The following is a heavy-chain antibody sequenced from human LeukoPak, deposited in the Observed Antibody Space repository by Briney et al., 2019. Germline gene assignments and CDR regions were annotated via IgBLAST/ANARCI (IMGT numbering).Heavy chain of an antibody. CDR1: GLTFSRYA. D-gene: IGHD5-24*01. CDR3: AREAIRGMATAYDY. V-gene: IGHV3-66*01. CDR2: IYSGGST. J-gene: IGHJ4*02. Sequence: GGSLRLSCAVSGLTFSRYAMSWVRQAPGKGLEWVSVIYSGGSTYYADSVKGRFTISRDNSKNTLYLQMNSLRAEDTAVYYCAREAIRGMATAYDYWGQGTLVTVSS.